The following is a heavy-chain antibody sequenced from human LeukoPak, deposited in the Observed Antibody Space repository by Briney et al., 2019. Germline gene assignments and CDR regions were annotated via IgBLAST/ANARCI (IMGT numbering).Heavy chain of an antibody. Sequence: GGSLRLSCAASGFTFSSYAMSWVRQAPGKGLEWVSAISGSGGSTYYADSVKGRFTISRDNSKHTLYLQMNSLRAEDTAVYYCAKPPNYVFWSGPYSADYWGQGTLVTVSS. D-gene: IGHD3-3*01. J-gene: IGHJ4*02. CDR1: GFTFSSYA. CDR2: ISGSGGST. V-gene: IGHV3-23*01. CDR3: AKPPNYVFWSGPYSADY.